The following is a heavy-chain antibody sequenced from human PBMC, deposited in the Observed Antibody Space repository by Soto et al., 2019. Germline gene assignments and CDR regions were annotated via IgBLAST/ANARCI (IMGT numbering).Heavy chain of an antibody. V-gene: IGHV3-23*01. CDR1: GFTFSTYP. CDR2: ISTDGGDT. D-gene: IGHD6-19*01. J-gene: IGHJ4*02. Sequence: EVQLLESGGGLVQPGGSLRLSCAASGFTFSTYPMSWVRQAPGKGLEWVSGISTDGGDTPYADSVKGRFTISRDNSKNMLYLQLSSLRVEDTAIYYCATKLAGHNPFDDWGQGTLVTVSS. CDR3: ATKLAGHNPFDD.